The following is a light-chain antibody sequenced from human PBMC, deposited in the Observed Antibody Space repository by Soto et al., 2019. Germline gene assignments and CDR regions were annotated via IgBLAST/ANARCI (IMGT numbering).Light chain of an antibody. CDR2: STS. CDR1: QIISSY. Sequence: DIQMTQSPSSLSASVGDRVTITCRASQIISSYFNWYQQKPGQAPKLLIYSTSTLQSGVPSRFSGSGSGTGFTLTISSLQPEDFATYYCQQTYSTPWTFGQGTKVDIK. V-gene: IGKV1-39*01. J-gene: IGKJ1*01. CDR3: QQTYSTPWT.